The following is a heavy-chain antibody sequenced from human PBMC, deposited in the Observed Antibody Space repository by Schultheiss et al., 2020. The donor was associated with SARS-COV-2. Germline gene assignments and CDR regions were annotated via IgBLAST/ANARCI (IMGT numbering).Heavy chain of an antibody. D-gene: IGHD6-13*01. CDR3: ALDTQGSSSWYFGYYYYGMDV. J-gene: IGHJ6*02. CDR1: GYSINSGYY. V-gene: IGHV3-11*04. CDR2: ISGSGGST. Sequence: LSLTCAVSGYSINSGYYWGWIRQPPGKGLEWVSAISGSGGSTYYADSVKGRFTISRDNAENSLFLQMHSLRAEDTAVYYCALDTQGSSSWYFGYYYYGMDVWGQGATVTVSS.